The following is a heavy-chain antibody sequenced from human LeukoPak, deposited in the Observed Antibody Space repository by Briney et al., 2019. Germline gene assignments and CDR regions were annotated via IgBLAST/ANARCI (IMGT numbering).Heavy chain of an antibody. CDR2: ISGSSSYI. CDR3: ARDMSEYYNSSGYRVF. Sequence: GSLRLSCAASGFTFSTYSMNWVRQAPGKGLEWVSSISGSSSYIYYADSVKGRFTISRDNAKKSLYLQMNSLRAEDTAVYYCARDMSEYYNSSGYRVFWGQGALVTVSS. CDR1: GFTFSTYS. V-gene: IGHV3-21*01. J-gene: IGHJ4*02. D-gene: IGHD3-22*01.